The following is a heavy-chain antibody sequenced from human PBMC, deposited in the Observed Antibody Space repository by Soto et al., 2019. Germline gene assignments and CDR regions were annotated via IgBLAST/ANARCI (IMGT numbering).Heavy chain of an antibody. CDR3: AKVPSAAPFFDS. CDR1: GLAFDSHG. J-gene: IGHJ4*02. V-gene: IGHV3-23*01. CDR2: VSPSGGIT. Sequence: EVQVLESGGGLIQPGGSLRLSCAASGLAFDSHGIHWVRQAPGKGLEWVSGVSPSGGITYYSDSVKGRFTVSRDNSQNTVHLQMNSLRAEDTAVYYCAKVPSAAPFFDSWGQGTLVTVSS. D-gene: IGHD2-15*01.